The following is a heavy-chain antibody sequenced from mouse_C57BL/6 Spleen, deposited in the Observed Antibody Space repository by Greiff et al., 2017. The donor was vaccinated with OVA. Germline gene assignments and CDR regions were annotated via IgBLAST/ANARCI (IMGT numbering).Heavy chain of an antibody. Sequence: QVQLKQPGAELVRPGSSVKLSCKASGYTFTSYWMHWVKQRPIQGLEWIGNIDPSDSETHYNQKFKDKATLTVDKSSSTAYMQLSSLTSEDSAVYYCARGDYGNPPFDYWGQGTTLTVSS. CDR2: IDPSDSET. D-gene: IGHD2-1*01. CDR1: GYTFTSYW. CDR3: ARGDYGNPPFDY. V-gene: IGHV1-52*01. J-gene: IGHJ2*01.